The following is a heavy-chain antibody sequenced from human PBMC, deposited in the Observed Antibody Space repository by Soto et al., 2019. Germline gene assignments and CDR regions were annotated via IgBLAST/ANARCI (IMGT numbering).Heavy chain of an antibody. CDR3: ARLGAFYQAMDS. D-gene: IGHD2-2*01. V-gene: IGHV4-39*01. CDR2: IYYSGST. CDR1: GDSVSSSDYY. J-gene: IGHJ1*01. Sequence: SETLSLTCTVSGDSVSSSDYYWGWIRQPPGKGLEWIGRIYYSGSTYYNPSLKSRVTISIDMSKNQFSLKLSSVTAADTAVYYCARLGAFYQAMDSWGQGTLVTVSS.